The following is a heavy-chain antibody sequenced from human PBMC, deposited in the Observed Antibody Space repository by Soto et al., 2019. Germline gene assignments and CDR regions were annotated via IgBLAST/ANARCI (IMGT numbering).Heavy chain of an antibody. Sequence: SVKLSCKASVYTFTSYAMHWVRQAPGQRLEWMGWINAGNGYTKYSQKFQGRVTITRDTSASTSYMELSSLISEDTAVYYCARGLVPADSHYTCCMEGWGKRTTGT. CDR2: INAGNGYT. CDR1: VYTFTSYA. D-gene: IGHD1-26*01. CDR3: ARGLVPADSHYTCCMEG. V-gene: IGHV1-3*01. J-gene: IGHJ6*04.